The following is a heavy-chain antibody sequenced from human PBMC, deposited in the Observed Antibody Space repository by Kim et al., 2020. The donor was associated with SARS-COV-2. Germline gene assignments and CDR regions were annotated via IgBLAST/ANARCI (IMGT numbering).Heavy chain of an antibody. CDR3: ARSYDSSGYGAFDI. J-gene: IGHJ3*02. V-gene: IGHV3-13*03. D-gene: IGHD3-22*01. Sequence: PGSVKGQFTISRENAKNSLYLQMNSLRAGDTAVYYCARSYDSSGYGAFDIWGQGTMVTVSS.